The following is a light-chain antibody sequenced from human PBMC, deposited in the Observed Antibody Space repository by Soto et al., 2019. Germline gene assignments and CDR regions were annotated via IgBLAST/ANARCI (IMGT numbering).Light chain of an antibody. CDR1: HAIRSD. J-gene: IGKJ4*01. Sequence: AIQMTQSPSSRSASIGDRVTINCRASHAIRSDLGWYQQKPGKAPKVLSYTASTLQTGAPSRFSGSVSGTDFTLTISSLQPEDFATDYCLQDNDFPVTFGGGTKVE. CDR3: LQDNDFPVT. V-gene: IGKV1-6*01. CDR2: TAS.